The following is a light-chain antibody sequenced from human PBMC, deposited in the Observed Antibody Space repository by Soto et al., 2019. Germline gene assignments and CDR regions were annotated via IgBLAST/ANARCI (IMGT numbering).Light chain of an antibody. CDR2: AAS. J-gene: IGKJ1*01. Sequence: DIQMTQSPSSLSASLGDRVTITCRASQSISNYLNWYQHKSGKAPKLLIYAASDLQSGVPSRFSGSGSGTDFTLTISSLQPEDFATYYCQQSYPTPRTFGQGTKVDI. CDR1: QSISNY. CDR3: QQSYPTPRT. V-gene: IGKV1-39*01.